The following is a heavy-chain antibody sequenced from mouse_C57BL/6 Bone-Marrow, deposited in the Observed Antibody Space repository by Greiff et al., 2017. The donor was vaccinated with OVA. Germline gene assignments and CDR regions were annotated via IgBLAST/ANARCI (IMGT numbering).Heavy chain of an antibody. CDR1: GFNIKDDY. D-gene: IGHD2-3*01. V-gene: IGHV14-4*01. Sequence: VQLQQSGAELVRPGDSVKLSCTASGFNIKDDYMHWVKQRPEQGLEWIGWIDPENGDTEYASKFQGKATITADTSSNTAYLQLSSLTSEDTAVYYCTTDGYFFAYWGQGTLVTVSA. J-gene: IGHJ3*01. CDR3: TTDGYFFAY. CDR2: IDPENGDT.